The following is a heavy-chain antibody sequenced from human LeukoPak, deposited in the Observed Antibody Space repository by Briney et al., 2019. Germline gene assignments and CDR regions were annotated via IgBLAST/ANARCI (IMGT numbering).Heavy chain of an antibody. CDR3: AKVSGRIQIWPQPFGDGMDV. Sequence: GGSLRLSCAASGFTFSSYGIHWVRQAPGKGLEWVSVISKNGDTTYYADSAKGRFTISRDNSKNTLYLQMNSLRVEDTAVYYCAKVSGRIQIWPQPFGDGMDVWGQGTTVTVSS. CDR2: ISKNGDTT. V-gene: IGHV3-23*01. D-gene: IGHD5-18*01. CDR1: GFTFSSYG. J-gene: IGHJ6*02.